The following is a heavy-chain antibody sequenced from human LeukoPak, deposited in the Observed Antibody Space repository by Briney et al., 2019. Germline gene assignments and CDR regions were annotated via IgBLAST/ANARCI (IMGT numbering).Heavy chain of an antibody. D-gene: IGHD2-21*01. Sequence: GGSLRLSCAASGFTFSRDSMNWVRQAPGKGLEWVSYINGGGSPIYYADSVRGRFTISRDNAKNSLYLQMNSLRAEDTAVYYCVRDNPRCCGVIPPNMDDYWGQGTLVTVSS. J-gene: IGHJ4*02. CDR2: INGGGSPI. V-gene: IGHV3-48*01. CDR3: VRDNPRCCGVIPPNMDDY. CDR1: GFTFSRDS.